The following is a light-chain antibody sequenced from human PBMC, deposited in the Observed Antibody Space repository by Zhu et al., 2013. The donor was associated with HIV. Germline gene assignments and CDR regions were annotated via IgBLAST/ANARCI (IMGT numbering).Light chain of an antibody. CDR3: SSYTSSSTLV. CDR1: RSDVGAYNS. J-gene: IGLJ2*01. Sequence: QSALTQPRSVSGSPGQSVTISCTGTRSDVGAYNSVSWYQQYPGKAPKLMIYDVNKRPSGVPDRFSGSKSGNTASLTISGLQAEDEAAYCCSSYTSSSTLVFGGGTKLTVL. CDR2: DVN. V-gene: IGLV2-11*01.